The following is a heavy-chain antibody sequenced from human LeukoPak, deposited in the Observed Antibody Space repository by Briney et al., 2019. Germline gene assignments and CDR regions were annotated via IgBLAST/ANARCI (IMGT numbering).Heavy chain of an antibody. V-gene: IGHV7-4-1*02. J-gene: IGHJ5*02. D-gene: IGHD2-15*01. CDR1: GYTFTNYA. CDR2: IHPSTGNP. Sequence: EASVKVSCKASGYTFTNYAMNWVRQAPGQGLEWMGWIHPSTGNPTYAQGFTGRFVFSLDTSVSTAYLQISSLKAEDTAVYYCARTSVVVVAAKISVNWFDPWGQGTLVTVSS. CDR3: ARTSVVVVAAKISVNWFDP.